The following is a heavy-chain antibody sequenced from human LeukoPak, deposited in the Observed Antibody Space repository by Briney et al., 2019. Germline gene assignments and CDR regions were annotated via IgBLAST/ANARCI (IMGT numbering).Heavy chain of an antibody. D-gene: IGHD6-13*01. CDR1: GGSISSYY. CDR3: ARVGIDSSSWYPNWFDP. Sequence: SETLSLTCTVSGGSISSYYWSWIRQPPGKGLEWIGYIYYSGSTNYNPSLKSRVTISVDTSKNQFSLKLSSVTAADTAVYYCARVGIDSSSWYPNWFDPWGQGTLVTVSP. CDR2: IYYSGST. J-gene: IGHJ5*02. V-gene: IGHV4-59*01.